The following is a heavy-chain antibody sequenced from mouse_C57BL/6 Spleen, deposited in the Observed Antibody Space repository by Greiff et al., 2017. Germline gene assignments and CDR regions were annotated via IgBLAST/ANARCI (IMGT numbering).Heavy chain of an antibody. CDR2: ISGGGGNT. CDR3: ASRDYYAMDY. J-gene: IGHJ4*01. Sequence: DVMLVESGGGLVKPGGSLKLSCAASGFTFSSYTMSWVRQTPEKRLEWVATISGGGGNTYYPDSVKGRFTISRDNAKNTLYLQMSSLRSEDTALYYCASRDYYAMDYWGQGTSVTVSS. V-gene: IGHV5-9*01. CDR1: GFTFSSYT.